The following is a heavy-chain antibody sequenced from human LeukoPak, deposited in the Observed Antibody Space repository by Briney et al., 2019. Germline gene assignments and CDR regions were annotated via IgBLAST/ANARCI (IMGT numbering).Heavy chain of an antibody. Sequence: ASVKVSCKASGYTFTSYGISWVRQAPGQGLEWMGWISAYNGNTNYAQKLQGRDTMTTDTSTSTAYMELRSLRSDDTAVYYCARDRYYDSSGYSGYWGQGTLVTVSS. D-gene: IGHD3-22*01. J-gene: IGHJ4*02. CDR2: ISAYNGNT. V-gene: IGHV1-18*01. CDR1: GYTFTSYG. CDR3: ARDRYYDSSGYSGY.